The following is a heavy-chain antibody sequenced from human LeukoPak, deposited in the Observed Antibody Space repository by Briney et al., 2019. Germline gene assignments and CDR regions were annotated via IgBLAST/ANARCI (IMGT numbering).Heavy chain of an antibody. CDR1: GGSISSYY. CDR3: ARSQWGYAFDI. V-gene: IGHV4-59*08. D-gene: IGHD6-19*01. J-gene: IGHJ3*02. CDR2: IYYSGST. Sequence: SETLSPTCTVSGGSISSYYWSWIRQPPGKGLEWIGYIYYSGSTNYNPSLKSRVTISVDTSKNQFSLKLSSVTAADTAVYYCARSQWGYAFDIWGQGTMVTVS.